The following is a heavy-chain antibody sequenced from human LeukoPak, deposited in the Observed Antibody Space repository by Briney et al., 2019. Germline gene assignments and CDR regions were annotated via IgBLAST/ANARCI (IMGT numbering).Heavy chain of an antibody. CDR2: ISSSSRTV. V-gene: IGHV3-48*01. CDR1: DVTSSTFT. Sequence: PGGSVRLSCAASDVTSSTFTMHWVRQAPGKGLEWVSSISSSSRTVNYADSVQGRFIVSRDNANNSMFLQMNDLRREDTAVYYCAKGSPRGGLDSWGQGTLVTVSS. CDR3: AKGSPRGGLDS. J-gene: IGHJ4*02. D-gene: IGHD1-14*01.